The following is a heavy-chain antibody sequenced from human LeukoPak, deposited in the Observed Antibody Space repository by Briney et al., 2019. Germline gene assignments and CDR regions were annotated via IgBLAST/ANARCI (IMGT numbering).Heavy chain of an antibody. J-gene: IGHJ4*02. V-gene: IGHV4-61*02. CDR1: GGSISSGSYY. CDR3: ARERTDTSMDY. D-gene: IGHD5-18*01. CDR2: IYTSGST. Sequence: SETLSLTCTVSGGSISSGSYYWTWIRQPAGKGLEWIGRIYTSGSTNHNPSLKSRVTISLDTSKNQFSLKLISVTAADTAVYFCARERTDTSMDYWGQGTLATVSS.